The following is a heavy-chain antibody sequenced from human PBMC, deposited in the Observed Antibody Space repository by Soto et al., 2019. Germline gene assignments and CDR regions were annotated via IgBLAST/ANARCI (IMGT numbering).Heavy chain of an antibody. CDR1: GGTCSSYT. CDR2: IIPLFGTT. J-gene: IGHJ4*02. V-gene: IGHV1-69*13. Sequence: GASVKVSCKASGGTCSSYTIAWVRQAPGQGLEWMGEIIPLFGTTNYVEKFQGRLTITADASTSTAYMELSSLRSEDTAMYYCARDSIAAAGTDYWGQGTLVTVSS. CDR3: ARDSIAAAGTDY. D-gene: IGHD6-13*01.